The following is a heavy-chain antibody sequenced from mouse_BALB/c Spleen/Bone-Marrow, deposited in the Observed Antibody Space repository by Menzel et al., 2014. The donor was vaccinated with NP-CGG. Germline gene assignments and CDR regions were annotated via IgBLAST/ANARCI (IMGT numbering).Heavy chain of an antibody. CDR2: IDPSNSET. CDR1: DYTFTSYW. D-gene: IGHD6-1*01. CDR3: ARTFQPRRAMDY. V-gene: IGHV1-74*01. J-gene: IGHJ4*01. Sequence: QVQLQQSGPELVRPGASVKMSCKASDYTFTSYWMHWVKQRPGQGLEWIGMIDPSNSETRLNQKFKDKTTLNVGKSSNTAYMHLSSLTSEDSAVYYCARTFQPRRAMDYWGQGSSVTVSS.